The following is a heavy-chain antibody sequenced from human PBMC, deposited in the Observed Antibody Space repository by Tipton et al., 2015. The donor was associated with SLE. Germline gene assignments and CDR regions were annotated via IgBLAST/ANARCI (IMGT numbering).Heavy chain of an antibody. CDR1: GVSFINYY. CDR3: ARGDTVTTAFDY. J-gene: IGHJ4*02. Sequence: TLSLTCTVSGVSFINYYWTWIRQSPGKALEWIGYIYNSESTNYNPSLKSRVTISVDTTSSQFALKMNSVTAADTAVYYCARGDTVTTAFDYWGQGTLVTISS. CDR2: IYNSEST. D-gene: IGHD4-17*01. V-gene: IGHV4-59*01.